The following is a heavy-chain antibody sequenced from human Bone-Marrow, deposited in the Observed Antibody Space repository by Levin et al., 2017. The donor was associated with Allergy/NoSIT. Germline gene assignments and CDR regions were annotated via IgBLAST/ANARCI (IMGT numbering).Heavy chain of an antibody. CDR1: GFTFRNAL. CDR3: AVAEGSFYD. J-gene: IGHJ4*02. CDR2: IKSRIDGGTT. D-gene: IGHD3-10*01. V-gene: IGHV3-15*01. Sequence: GESLKISCAASGFTFRNALMSWVRQTPGKGLEWVGRIKSRIDGGTTEYASPVKGRFTISRDDSKNTLFLQMKSLKPEDTGVYSCAVAEGSFYDWGRGTLVTVSS.